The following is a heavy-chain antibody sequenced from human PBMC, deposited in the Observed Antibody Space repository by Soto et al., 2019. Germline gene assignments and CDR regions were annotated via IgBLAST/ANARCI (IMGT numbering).Heavy chain of an antibody. Sequence: GASVKVSCKPFGYAFTAYYIHWVRQAPGQGLEWMGGIIPIFGTANYAQKFQGRVTITADESTSTAYMELSSLRSEDTAVYYCASYSYGTADYWGQGTLVTVSS. D-gene: IGHD5-18*01. CDR3: ASYSYGTADY. CDR2: IIPIFGTA. CDR1: GYAFTAYY. J-gene: IGHJ4*02. V-gene: IGHV1-69*13.